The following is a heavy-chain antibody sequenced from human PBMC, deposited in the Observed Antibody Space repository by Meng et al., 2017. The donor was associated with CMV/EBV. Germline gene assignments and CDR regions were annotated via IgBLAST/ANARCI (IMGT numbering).Heavy chain of an antibody. CDR1: GFTFDDYG. CDR3: ARGAYSSSSSPLFFGYYYGMDV. D-gene: IGHD6-6*01. J-gene: IGHJ6*02. Sequence: GESLKISCAASGFTFDDYGMSWVRQAPGKGLEWVSGINWNGGSTGYADSVKGRFTISRDNAKNSLYLQMNSLRAEDTAVYYCARGAYSSSSSPLFFGYYYGMDVWGQGTTVTVSS. V-gene: IGHV3-20*04. CDR2: INWNGGST.